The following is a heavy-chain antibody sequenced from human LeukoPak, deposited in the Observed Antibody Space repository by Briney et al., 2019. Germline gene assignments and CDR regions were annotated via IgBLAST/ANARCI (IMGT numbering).Heavy chain of an antibody. CDR2: ISSRGDST. CDR3: VKGPRPDITVAHTVEN. V-gene: IGHV3-23*01. J-gene: IGHJ4*02. Sequence: GGSLRLSCAASGFIFSNYAMSWVRQVPGRGLEWVSTISSRGDSTYVAESVKGRFTISRENSKNSLYLQMNTVRAEDTAVYYCVKGPRPDITVAHTVENWGQGTLVTVSS. D-gene: IGHD6-19*01. CDR1: GFIFSNYA.